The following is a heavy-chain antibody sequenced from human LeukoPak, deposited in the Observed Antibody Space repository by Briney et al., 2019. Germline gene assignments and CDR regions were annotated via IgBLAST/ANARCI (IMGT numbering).Heavy chain of an antibody. CDR3: ARSQAAAGWFDP. V-gene: IGHV4-59*01. CDR2: IYYSGST. Sequence: SETLSLTCTVSGGSISSYYWSWIRQPPGKGLEWIGYIYYSGSTNYNPSLKSRVTISVDTSKNQSSLKLSSVTAADTAVYYCARSQAAAGWFDPWGQGTLVTVSS. J-gene: IGHJ5*02. CDR1: GGSISSYY. D-gene: IGHD6-13*01.